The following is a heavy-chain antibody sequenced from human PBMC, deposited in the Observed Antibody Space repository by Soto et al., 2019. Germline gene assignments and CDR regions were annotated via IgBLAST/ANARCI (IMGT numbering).Heavy chain of an antibody. J-gene: IGHJ6*03. Sequence: SETLSLTCAVYGGSFSGYYWSWIRQPPGKGLEWIGEINHSGSTNYSPSLKSRVTISVDTSKNQFSLKLSSVTAADTAVYYCARGPSETAANYYYYMDVWGKGTTVTVSS. D-gene: IGHD2-2*01. CDR2: INHSGST. CDR3: ARGPSETAANYYYYMDV. V-gene: IGHV4-34*01. CDR1: GGSFSGYY.